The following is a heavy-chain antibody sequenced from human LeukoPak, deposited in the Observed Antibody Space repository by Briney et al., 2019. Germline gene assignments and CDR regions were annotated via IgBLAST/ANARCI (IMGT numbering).Heavy chain of an antibody. CDR3: ARNAVPGYFDY. CDR2: IFYSGST. V-gene: IGHV4-39*01. D-gene: IGHD3-10*01. Sequence: RASETLSLTCTVSGVSISSSSYYWAWIRQPPGKGLEWIGNIFYSGSTYYNPSLKSRVTISVDTSKNQFSLKLSSVTAADTAVYYCARNAVPGYFDYWGQGTLVSVSS. CDR1: GVSISSSSYY. J-gene: IGHJ4*02.